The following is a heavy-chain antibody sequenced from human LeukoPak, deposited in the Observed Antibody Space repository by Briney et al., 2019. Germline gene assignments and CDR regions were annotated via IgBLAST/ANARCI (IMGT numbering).Heavy chain of an antibody. CDR3: ARPHSTFFDQDAAYYFDY. Sequence: SETLSLTCAVYAGSFSGYYWSWIRQPPGKGLEWIGEINHSGSTNYNPSLKSRVVISVDTSKNQFSLKLNSVTAADTAVYYCARPHSTFFDQDAAYYFDYWGQGILVTVSS. J-gene: IGHJ4*02. V-gene: IGHV4-34*01. CDR2: INHSGST. D-gene: IGHD3-9*01. CDR1: AGSFSGYY.